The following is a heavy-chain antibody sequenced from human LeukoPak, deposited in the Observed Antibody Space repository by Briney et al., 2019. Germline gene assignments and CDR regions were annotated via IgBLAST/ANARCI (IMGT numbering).Heavy chain of an antibody. CDR2: ISAYNGNT. Sequence: ASVKVSCKASGYTFTGYYMHWVRQAPGQGLEWMGWISAYNGNTNYAQKLQGRVTMTTDTSTSTAYMELRSLRSDDTAVYYCARVSLRYFDWLLSDYWGQGTLVTVSS. V-gene: IGHV1-18*04. J-gene: IGHJ4*02. CDR1: GYTFTGYY. D-gene: IGHD3-9*01. CDR3: ARVSLRYFDWLLSDY.